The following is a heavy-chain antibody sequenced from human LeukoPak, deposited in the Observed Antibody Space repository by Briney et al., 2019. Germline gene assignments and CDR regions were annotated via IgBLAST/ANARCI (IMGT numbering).Heavy chain of an antibody. V-gene: IGHV3-30-3*01. CDR1: GFTFSSYA. CDR3: ARDRDNWNPLDY. J-gene: IGHJ4*02. D-gene: IGHD1-20*01. CDR2: ISYDGSNK. Sequence: GGSLRLSCAASGFTFSSYAMHWVRQAPGKGLEWVAVISYDGSNKYYADSVKGRFTISRDNSKNTLYLQMNSLRAEDTAVYYCARDRDNWNPLDYWGQGTLVTVSS.